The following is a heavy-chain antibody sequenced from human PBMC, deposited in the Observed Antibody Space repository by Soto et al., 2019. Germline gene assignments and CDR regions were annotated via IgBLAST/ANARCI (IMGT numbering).Heavy chain of an antibody. CDR1: ASSFNNYH. CDR2: RNPSGST. CDR3: AIGGTFYDFWSTSYPYYFDY. V-gene: IGHV4-34*01. Sequence: PSETPYTTLVVSASSFNNYHLHQIRPSPANGRASIRERNPSGSTSYTPSLESRVTISVDTYKKQFSLKLNSVPAADTAVYYCAIGGTFYDFWSTSYPYYFDYWSQGTLVTVSS. J-gene: IGHJ4*02. D-gene: IGHD3-3*01.